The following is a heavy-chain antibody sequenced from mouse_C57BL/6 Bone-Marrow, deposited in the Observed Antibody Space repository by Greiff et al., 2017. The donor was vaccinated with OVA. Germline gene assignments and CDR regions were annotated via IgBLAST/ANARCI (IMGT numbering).Heavy chain of an antibody. CDR1: GYTFTSYW. CDR2: IDPSDSYT. Sequence: QVQLQQPGAELVKPGASVKLSCKASGYTFTSYWMQWVKQRPGQGLEWIGEIDPSDSYTNYTQKFKGKATLTVDTSSSTAYMQLNSLTSEDSAVCYCASAVFAYWGQGTLVTVAA. J-gene: IGHJ3*01. V-gene: IGHV1-50*01. CDR3: ASAVFAY.